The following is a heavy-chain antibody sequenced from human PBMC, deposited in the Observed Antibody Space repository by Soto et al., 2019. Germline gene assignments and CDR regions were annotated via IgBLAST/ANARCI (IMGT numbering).Heavy chain of an antibody. CDR2: ISSNGGST. CDR1: GFIFSDYT. Sequence: EVQLVESGGGLVQPGGSLRLSCAASGFIFSDYTMHWVRQAPGKGLEYVSAISSNGGSTYYANSVKGRFTISRDNSKNTLYLQMGSLRAEDMAVYYCARDLYTDRIAVAVSWGPGTLVTVSS. V-gene: IGHV3-64*01. J-gene: IGHJ4*02. D-gene: IGHD6-19*01. CDR3: ARDLYTDRIAVAVS.